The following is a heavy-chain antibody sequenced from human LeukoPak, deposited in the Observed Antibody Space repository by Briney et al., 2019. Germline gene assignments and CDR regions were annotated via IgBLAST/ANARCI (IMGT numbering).Heavy chain of an antibody. CDR1: GSTFSNAW. Sequence: PGGSLRLSCAASGSTFSNAWMSWVRQAPGKGLEWVGRIKSKTDGGTTDYAAPVKGRFTISRDDSKNTLYLQMNSLKTEDTAVYYCTTALYYYDSSGYSYWGQGTLVTVSS. D-gene: IGHD3-22*01. V-gene: IGHV3-15*01. CDR3: TTALYYYDSSGYSY. CDR2: IKSKTDGGTT. J-gene: IGHJ4*02.